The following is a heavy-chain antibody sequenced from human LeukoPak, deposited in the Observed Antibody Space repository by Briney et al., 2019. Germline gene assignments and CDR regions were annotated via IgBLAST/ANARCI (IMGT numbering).Heavy chain of an antibody. CDR2: IYPGDSDT. CDR1: GYSFTSYW. J-gene: IGHJ4*02. CDR3: ASNRHSSNWYPDY. D-gene: IGHD6-13*01. Sequence: KNGESLKISCKGSGYSFTSYWIGWVRQMPGKGLEWMGIIYPGDSDTRYSPSFQGQVTISADKSISTAYLQWSSLKASDTAMYYCASNRHSSNWYPDYWGQGTLVTVSS. V-gene: IGHV5-51*01.